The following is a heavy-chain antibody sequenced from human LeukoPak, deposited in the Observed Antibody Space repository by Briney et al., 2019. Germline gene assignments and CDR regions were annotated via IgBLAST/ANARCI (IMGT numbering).Heavy chain of an antibody. D-gene: IGHD3-22*01. Sequence: SVKVSCKASGYTFTSYDINWVRQATGQGLEWMGWMNPNSGNTGYAQKFQGRVTMTRNTSISTAYMELSSLTSEDTAVYYCARGSENNFDSSGPIGFWGQGTLVTVSS. CDR2: MNPNSGNT. CDR3: ARGSENNFDSSGPIGF. J-gene: IGHJ4*02. V-gene: IGHV1-8*01. CDR1: GYTFTSYD.